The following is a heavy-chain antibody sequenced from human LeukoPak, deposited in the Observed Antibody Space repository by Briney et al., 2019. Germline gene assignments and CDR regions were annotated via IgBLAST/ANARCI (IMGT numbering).Heavy chain of an antibody. CDR2: INPNSGGT. V-gene: IGHV1-2*02. CDR3: ARIYSSSWYLSREYYFDY. D-gene: IGHD6-13*01. Sequence: ASVKVSCKASGYTFTGYYMHWVRQAPGQGLEWMGWINPNSGGTNYAQKFQGRVTMTRDTSISTAYMELSRLRSDDTAVYYCARIYSSSWYLSREYYFDYWGQGTLVTVSS. CDR1: GYTFTGYY. J-gene: IGHJ4*02.